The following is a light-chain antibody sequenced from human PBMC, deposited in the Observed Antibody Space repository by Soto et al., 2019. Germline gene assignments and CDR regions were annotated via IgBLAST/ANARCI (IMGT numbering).Light chain of an antibody. J-gene: IGKJ1*01. CDR2: NAS. Sequence: EIVFTQSPATLSLSPGERAILSCRASQSVSTFLAWCQQKHGQPPSLLIYNASNRTTGIPARFSGSGSGTDLTITISSLQSEDFEVYYCQQYKNWPRTFGQGTKVDIK. CDR1: QSVSTF. CDR3: QQYKNWPRT. V-gene: IGKV3-11*01.